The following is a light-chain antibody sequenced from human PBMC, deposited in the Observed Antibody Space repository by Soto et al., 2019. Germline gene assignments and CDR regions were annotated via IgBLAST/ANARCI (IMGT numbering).Light chain of an antibody. V-gene: IGLV2-8*01. CDR2: EVS. CDR1: SSDVGAYKY. CDR3: TSYVGSNIWV. Sequence: QSALTQPPSASGSPGQSVTISCTGNSSDVGAYKYVSWYQQYPGKAPKLMIYEVSKRPSGVPDRFSGSKSGNTASLTVSGLQAEDEDDYYCTSYVGSNIWVFGGGTKVTVL. J-gene: IGLJ3*02.